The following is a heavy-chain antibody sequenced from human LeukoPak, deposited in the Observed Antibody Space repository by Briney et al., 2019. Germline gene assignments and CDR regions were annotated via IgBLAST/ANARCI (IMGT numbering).Heavy chain of an antibody. CDR2: IYYSGST. D-gene: IGHD2-2*01. CDR1: GGSISSGGYY. Sequence: SETLSLTCTVSGGSISSGGYYWSRIRQHPGKGLEWIGYIYYSGSTYYNPSLKSRVTISVDTSKNQFSLKLSSVTAADTAVYYCARGPVVPAATRYYYYYYGMDVWGQGTTVTVSS. J-gene: IGHJ6*02. CDR3: ARGPVVPAATRYYYYYYGMDV. V-gene: IGHV4-31*03.